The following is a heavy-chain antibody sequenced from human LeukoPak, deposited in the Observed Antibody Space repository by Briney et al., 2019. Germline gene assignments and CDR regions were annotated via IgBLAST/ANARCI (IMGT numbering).Heavy chain of an antibody. CDR3: ARAPETYYYDGYDAFDI. V-gene: IGHV4-39*01. J-gene: IGHJ3*02. CDR1: GGSISSSSYY. Sequence: SETLSLTCTVSGGSISSSSYYWGWIRQPPGKGLEWMGSIYYSGGTQYNPSLKSRVPISVDTSKNHFSLKLSSVTAAATAVYYCARAPETYYYDGYDAFDIWGQETMVTVSS. CDR2: IYYSGGT. D-gene: IGHD3-22*01.